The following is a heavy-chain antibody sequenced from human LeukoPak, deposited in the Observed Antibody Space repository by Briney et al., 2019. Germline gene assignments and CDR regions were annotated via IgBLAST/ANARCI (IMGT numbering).Heavy chain of an antibody. CDR2: IYHSGST. CDR1: GYSISSGYY. J-gene: IGHJ4*02. Sequence: PSETLSLTCTVSGYSISSGYYWGWIRQPPGKGLEWIGSIYHSGSTYYNPSLKSRVTISVDTSKNQFSLKLSSVTAADTAVYYCAREVPYCGGDCYRIFDYWGQGTLVTVSS. V-gene: IGHV4-38-2*02. D-gene: IGHD2-21*02. CDR3: AREVPYCGGDCYRIFDY.